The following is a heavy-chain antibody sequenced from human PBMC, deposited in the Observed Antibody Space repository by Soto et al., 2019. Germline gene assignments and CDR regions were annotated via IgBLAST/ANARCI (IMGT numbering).Heavy chain of an antibody. CDR1: GYTFTSYY. D-gene: IGHD3-22*01. V-gene: IGHV1-46*01. CDR2: INPSGGST. Sequence: GASVKVSCKASGYTFTSYYMHWVRQAPGQGLEWMGIINPSGGSTSYAQKFQGRVTMTRDTSTSTVYMELSSLRSEDTAVYYCARDITYDSSGYLYYFDYWGQGTLVTVSS. J-gene: IGHJ4*02. CDR3: ARDITYDSSGYLYYFDY.